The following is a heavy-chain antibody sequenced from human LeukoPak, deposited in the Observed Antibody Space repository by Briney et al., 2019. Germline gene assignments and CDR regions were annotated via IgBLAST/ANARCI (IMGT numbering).Heavy chain of an antibody. V-gene: IGHV4-59*01. J-gene: IGHJ4*02. CDR1: GGSISGYY. Sequence: SETLSLTCTVSGGSISGYYWTWIRQPPGKGLEWIGYIFYSGSTNYNPSLKSRVTISVDTSKNQFSLKLSSVTAADTAVYYCASYRGNSGRFDYWGQGTLVTVSS. D-gene: IGHD4-23*01. CDR3: ASYRGNSGRFDY. CDR2: IFYSGST.